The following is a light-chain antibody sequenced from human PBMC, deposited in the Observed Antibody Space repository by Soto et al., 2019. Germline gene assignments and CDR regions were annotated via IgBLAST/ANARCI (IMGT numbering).Light chain of an antibody. Sequence: EIVVTQSPATLSVSPGERATLSCRASQSVSSNLAWYQQRRGQAPRLLIFGASTRASGIPARFSGSGSGTEFTLTISSLQSEDFAVYYCQQYGRSPTTFGQGTKVEIK. CDR1: QSVSSN. CDR3: QQYGRSPTT. J-gene: IGKJ1*01. CDR2: GAS. V-gene: IGKV3-15*01.